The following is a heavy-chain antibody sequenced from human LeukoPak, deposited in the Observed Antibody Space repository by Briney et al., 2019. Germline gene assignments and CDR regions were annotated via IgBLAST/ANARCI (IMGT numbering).Heavy chain of an antibody. V-gene: IGHV3-73*01. J-gene: IGHJ4*02. CDR3: TRHGDY. CDR2: IRSKANSYAT. CDR1: GFTYSGSA. Sequence: RSGGSLRLXCAASGFTYSGSAMHWVRRASGKGLEWVGRIRSKANSYATAYAASVKGRFTISRDDSKNTAYLQMNSLKTEDTAVYYCTRHGDYWGQGTLVTVSS.